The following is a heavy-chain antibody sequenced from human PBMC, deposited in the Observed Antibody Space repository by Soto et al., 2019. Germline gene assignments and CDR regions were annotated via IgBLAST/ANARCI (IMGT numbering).Heavy chain of an antibody. Sequence: QVQLQESGPGLVKPSQTLSLTYTVSGGSISSGGYYWSWIRQHPGKGLEWIGYIYYSGSTYYNPSLKSRVTISVDTSKNQFSLKLSSVTAADTAVYYCARAKRHDYGDYFDYWGQGTLVTVSS. V-gene: IGHV4-31*03. CDR2: IYYSGST. D-gene: IGHD4-17*01. J-gene: IGHJ4*02. CDR3: ARAKRHDYGDYFDY. CDR1: GGSISSGGYY.